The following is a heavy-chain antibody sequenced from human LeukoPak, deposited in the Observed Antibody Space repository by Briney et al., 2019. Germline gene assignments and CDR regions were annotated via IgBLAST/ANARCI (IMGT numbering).Heavy chain of an antibody. CDR3: ARDPQWRDAFDI. CDR2: INSDGSST. Sequence: GGSLRLSCAASGFTFSSYSMNWVRQAPGKGLVWVSRINSDGSSTSYADSVKGRFTISRDNAKNTLYLQMNSLRAEDTAVYYCARDPQWRDAFDIWGQGTMVTVSS. D-gene: IGHD6-19*01. V-gene: IGHV3-74*01. CDR1: GFTFSSYS. J-gene: IGHJ3*02.